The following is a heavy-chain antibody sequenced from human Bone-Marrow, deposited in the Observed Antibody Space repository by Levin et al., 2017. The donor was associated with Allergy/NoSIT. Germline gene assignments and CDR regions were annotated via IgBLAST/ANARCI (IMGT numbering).Heavy chain of an antibody. V-gene: IGHV4-4*02. D-gene: IGHD4-17*01. CDR1: GGSISSSTW. Sequence: SETLSLTCTVSGGSISSSTWWSWVRQSPGKGLEWIGEIYHGGRTNYNPSLKSRVSMSVDKSKSQFSLKLSSVTATDTAVYYCARDPLDYGTNSGNYWGQGTLVTVSS. CDR2: IYHGGRT. CDR3: ARDPLDYGTNSGNY. J-gene: IGHJ4*02.